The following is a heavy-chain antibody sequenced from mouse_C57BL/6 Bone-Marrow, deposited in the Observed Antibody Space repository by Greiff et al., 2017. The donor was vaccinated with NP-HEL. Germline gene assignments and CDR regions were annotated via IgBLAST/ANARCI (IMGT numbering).Heavy chain of an antibody. J-gene: IGHJ3*01. CDR3: ANGYYDYDAWFAY. D-gene: IGHD2-4*01. CDR1: GYTFTDYY. V-gene: IGHV1-26*01. Sequence: VQLQQSGPELVKPGASVKISCKASGYTFTDYYMNWVKQSHGKSLEWIGDINPNNGGTSYNQKFKGKATLTVDKSSSTAYMELRSLTSEDSAVYYCANGYYDYDAWFAYWGQGTLVTVSA. CDR2: INPNNGGT.